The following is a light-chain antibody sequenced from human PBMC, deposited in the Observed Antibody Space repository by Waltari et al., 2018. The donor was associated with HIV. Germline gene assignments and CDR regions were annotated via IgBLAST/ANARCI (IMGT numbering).Light chain of an antibody. CDR2: YSN. J-gene: IGLJ2*01. CDR3: QVWDYTTAV. CDR1: HIVGKS. Sequence: SYVLTQTPSVSVAPGETARITCGGDHIVGKSVHWYQQKAGQAPVVVIYYSNDRPPGIPARFFGFNSGDTATLTISRADAGDEADYYCQVWDYTTAVFGGGTKLTVL. V-gene: IGLV3-21*04.